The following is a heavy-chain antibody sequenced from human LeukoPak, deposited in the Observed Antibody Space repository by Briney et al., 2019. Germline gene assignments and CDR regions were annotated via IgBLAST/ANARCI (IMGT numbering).Heavy chain of an antibody. CDR2: ISYDGSNK. J-gene: IGHJ4*02. Sequence: GRSLRLSCAASGFTFSSYAMHWVRQAPGKGLEWVAVISYDGSNKYYADSVKGRFTISRNNSKNTLYLQMNSLRAEDTAVYYCARISITMIVVADDYWGQGTLVTVSS. V-gene: IGHV3-30-3*01. CDR1: GFTFSSYA. D-gene: IGHD3-22*01. CDR3: ARISITMIVVADDY.